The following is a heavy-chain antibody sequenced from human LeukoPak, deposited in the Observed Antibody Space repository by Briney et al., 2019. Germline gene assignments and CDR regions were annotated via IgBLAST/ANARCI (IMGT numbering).Heavy chain of an antibody. Sequence: SETLSLTCTVSGGSISSGGYYWSWIRQHPGKGLEWIGYIYYSGSTYYNPSLKSRVTISVDTSKNQFSLKLSSVTAADTAVYYCARTSVTPSTVPFDYWGQGTLVTVSS. D-gene: IGHD4-17*01. CDR1: GGSISSGGYY. CDR3: ARTSVTPSTVPFDY. V-gene: IGHV4-31*03. J-gene: IGHJ4*02. CDR2: IYYSGST.